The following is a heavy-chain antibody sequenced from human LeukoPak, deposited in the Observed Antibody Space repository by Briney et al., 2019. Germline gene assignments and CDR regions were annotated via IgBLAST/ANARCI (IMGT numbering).Heavy chain of an antibody. J-gene: IGHJ4*02. CDR1: GFTFSTYA. D-gene: IGHD6-19*01. CDR2: ISSNGGST. CDR3: ARGAIGVAGTLEN. Sequence: GRSLRLSCSAAGFTFSTYAMHSVRQAPGKGLEYVSAISSNGGSTYYADSVEGRFTISRDNSKNTLSLQMNNLRAEDTAVYYCARGAIGVAGTLENWGQGTLVTVSS. V-gene: IGHV3-64*04.